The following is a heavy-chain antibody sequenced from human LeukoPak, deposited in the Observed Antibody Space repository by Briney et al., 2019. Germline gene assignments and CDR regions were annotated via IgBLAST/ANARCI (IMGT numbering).Heavy chain of an antibody. D-gene: IGHD3-9*01. CDR3: ARGGYDILTGYPTQVYFQH. Sequence: GSLVKVSCKASGGTFSSYAISWVRQAPGQGLEWMGGIIPIFGTANYAQKFQGRVTITADESTSTAYMELSSLRSEDTAVYYCARGGYDILTGYPTQVYFQHWGQGTLVTVSS. V-gene: IGHV1-69*01. CDR1: GGTFSSYA. J-gene: IGHJ1*01. CDR2: IIPIFGTA.